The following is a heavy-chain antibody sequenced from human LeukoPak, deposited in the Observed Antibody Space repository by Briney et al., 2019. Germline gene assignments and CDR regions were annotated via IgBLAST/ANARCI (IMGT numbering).Heavy chain of an antibody. CDR1: GYTFTSYA. CDR2: ISAYNGNT. J-gene: IGHJ4*02. Sequence: GASVKVSCKASGYTFTSYAMHWVRQAPGQRLEWMGWISAYNGNTNYAQKLQGRVTMTTDTSTSTAYMELRSLRSDDTAVYYCAREVVVTGFPYYFDYWGQGALVTVSS. D-gene: IGHD3-22*01. CDR3: AREVVVTGFPYYFDY. V-gene: IGHV1-18*01.